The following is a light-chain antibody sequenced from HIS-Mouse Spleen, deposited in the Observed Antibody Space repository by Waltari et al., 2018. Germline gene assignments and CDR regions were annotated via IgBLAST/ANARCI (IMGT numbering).Light chain of an antibody. Sequence: QSVLTQPPSASGTPGQRVTISCSGSSSNIGSNTVNWYQQLPGTAPKLLIYSNNQPPAGVPDRFSGSKSGTSASLAISGLQSEDEADYYCAAWDDSLNGNVFGGGTKLTVL. CDR3: AAWDDSLNGNV. J-gene: IGLJ3*02. CDR2: SNN. CDR1: SSNIGSNT. V-gene: IGLV1-44*01.